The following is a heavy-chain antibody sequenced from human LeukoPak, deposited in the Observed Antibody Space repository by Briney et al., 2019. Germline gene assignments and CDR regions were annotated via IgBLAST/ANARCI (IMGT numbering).Heavy chain of an antibody. CDR1: GYTFTSYY. CDR2: INPSGGST. CDR3: ARDKAGIAVAGNWFDP. Sequence: GASVKVSCKASGYTFTSYYMHWVRQAPGQGLEWMGIINPSGGSTSYAQKFQGRVTMTRDTSISTAYMELSRLRSDDTAVYYCARDKAGIAVAGNWFDPWGQGTLVTVSS. D-gene: IGHD6-19*01. V-gene: IGHV1-46*01. J-gene: IGHJ5*02.